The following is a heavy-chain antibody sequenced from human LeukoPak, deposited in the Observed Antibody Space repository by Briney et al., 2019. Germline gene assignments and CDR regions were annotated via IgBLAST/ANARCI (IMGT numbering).Heavy chain of an antibody. CDR2: ISWNSGSI. J-gene: IGHJ6*02. Sequence: GGYLRRYCVASGITFDDYAMHWVRQAQGKGLEWVSGISWNSGSIGYADPVEGRFTISRDNAKNSLYLQMNRLRAEDTALYYCAKDSSGYYHGYYGMDVWGQGTTVTVSS. CDR1: GITFDDYA. D-gene: IGHD3-22*01. CDR3: AKDSSGYYHGYYGMDV. V-gene: IGHV3-9*01.